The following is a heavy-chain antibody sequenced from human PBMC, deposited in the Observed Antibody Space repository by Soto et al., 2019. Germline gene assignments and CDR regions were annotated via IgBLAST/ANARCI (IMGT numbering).Heavy chain of an antibody. Sequence: TGGSLRLSCAVSGVPLTSVWMNWIRQAPGKGPEWVGRIRSATDGGTTDYAAPVKGRFTISRHDSENTLYLQMNSLKSEDTAVYYCSHGYYQYFNSWGQGTLVTVSS. J-gene: IGHJ4*02. CDR3: SHGYYQYFNS. V-gene: IGHV3-15*07. CDR2: IRSATDGGTT. D-gene: IGHD5-18*01. CDR1: GVPLTSVW.